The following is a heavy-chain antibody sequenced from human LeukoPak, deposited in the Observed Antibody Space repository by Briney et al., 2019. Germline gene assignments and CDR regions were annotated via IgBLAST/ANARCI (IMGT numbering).Heavy chain of an antibody. CDR1: GGSISSYY. J-gene: IGHJ2*01. D-gene: IGHD1-26*01. CDR3: ARVSDLGDWYFDL. V-gene: IGHV4-4*07. Sequence: PSETLSLTCTVSGGSISSYYWSWIRQPPEKGLEWIGRIYTSGSTKYNPSLKSRVTMSVDTSKNQLSLKLSSVTAADTAVYYCARVSDLGDWYFDLWGRGTLVTVSS. CDR2: IYTSGST.